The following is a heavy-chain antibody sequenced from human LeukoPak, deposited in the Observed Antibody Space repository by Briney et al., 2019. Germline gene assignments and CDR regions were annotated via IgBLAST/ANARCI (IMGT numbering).Heavy chain of an antibody. V-gene: IGHV1-18*01. CDR3: ATGEDYYGSGSSFDY. J-gene: IGHJ4*02. D-gene: IGHD3-10*01. CDR2: ISAYNGNT. CDR1: GYTFTSYG. Sequence: GASVKVSCKASGYTFTSYGISWVRQAPGQGLEWMGWISAYNGNTNYAQKLQGRVTMTTDTSTSTAYMELRSLRSDDTAVYYCATGEDYYGSGSSFDYWGQGTLVTVSS.